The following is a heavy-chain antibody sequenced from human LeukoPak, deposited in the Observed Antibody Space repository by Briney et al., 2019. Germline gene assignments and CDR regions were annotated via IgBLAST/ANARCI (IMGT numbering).Heavy chain of an antibody. CDR1: GASFSAYDY. V-gene: IGHV4-34*01. CDR2: FNHNGIT. J-gene: IGHJ4*02. D-gene: IGHD3-10*01. Sequence: SETLSLTCGVYGASFSAYDYWIWIRQPPGKGLEWIGEFNHNGITSYNPSLKSRVTISIDTSKNQFSLKLNSVTAADTAVYYCARGNRRLGYYGSGSRLPFDSWGQGTLVTVSS. CDR3: ARGNRRLGYYGSGSRLPFDS.